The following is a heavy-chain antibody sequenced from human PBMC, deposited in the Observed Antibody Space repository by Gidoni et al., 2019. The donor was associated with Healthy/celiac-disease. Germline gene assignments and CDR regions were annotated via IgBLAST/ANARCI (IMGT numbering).Heavy chain of an antibody. D-gene: IGHD6-13*01. V-gene: IGHV3-30*18. CDR2: ISYDGSNK. CDR1: GFTFSSYG. Sequence: QVQLVESGGGVVQPGRSLRLSCAASGFTFSSYGMHWVRQAPGKGLEWVAVISYDGSNKYYADSVKGRFTISRDNSKNTLYLQMNSLRAEDTAVYYCAKYTAAAGFDYWGQGTLVTVSS. CDR3: AKYTAAAGFDY. J-gene: IGHJ4*02.